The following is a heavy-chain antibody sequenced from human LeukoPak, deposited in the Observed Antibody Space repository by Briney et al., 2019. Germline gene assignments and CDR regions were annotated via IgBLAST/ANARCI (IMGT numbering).Heavy chain of an antibody. V-gene: IGHV3-7*01. Sequence: PGGSLRLSCAASGFTFSSYWMSWVRQAPGKGLEWVANIKQDGSEKYYVDSVKGRFTISRDNAKNSLYLQMNSLRAEDTAVYYCARVQYCGGDCYSNGLDYWGQGTLVTVSS. J-gene: IGHJ4*02. CDR2: IKQDGSEK. CDR1: GFTFSSYW. D-gene: IGHD2-21*02. CDR3: ARVQYCGGDCYSNGLDY.